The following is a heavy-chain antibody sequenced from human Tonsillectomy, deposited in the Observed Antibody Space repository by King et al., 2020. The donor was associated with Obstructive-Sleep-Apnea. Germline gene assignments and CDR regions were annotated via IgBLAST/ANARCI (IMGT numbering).Heavy chain of an antibody. Sequence: QLVQSGAEVKKPGASVKVSCKTSGYTFAAYGYGWVRQAPGEGLEWVGWITPHKGNAMYARRFQGRVTKTTDTATNTAYMELRSLTSVDTARYYCARGVAVAVEYYYDHWGQGTLVTVSA. J-gene: IGHJ4*02. V-gene: IGHV1-18*04. D-gene: IGHD6-19*01. CDR1: GYTFAAYG. CDR3: ARGVAVAVEYYYDH. CDR2: ITPHKGNA.